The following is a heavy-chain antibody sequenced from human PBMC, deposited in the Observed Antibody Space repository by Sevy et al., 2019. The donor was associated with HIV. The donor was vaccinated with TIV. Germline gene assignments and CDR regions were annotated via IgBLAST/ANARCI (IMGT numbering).Heavy chain of an antibody. CDR1: GDSIISNVHY. V-gene: IGHV4-39*01. D-gene: IGHD1-26*01. CDR3: ARHCNPSGAPGGFDS. Sequence: SETLSLTCTVSGDSIISNVHYWGWIRQSPGKGLEWIGSIYYTWRTYYGPSLKSRVTVSIDTSKNQLSLSLNSVTAADTAVYSCARHCNPSGAPGGFDSWGRGTLVTVSS. CDR2: IYYTWRT. J-gene: IGHJ4*02.